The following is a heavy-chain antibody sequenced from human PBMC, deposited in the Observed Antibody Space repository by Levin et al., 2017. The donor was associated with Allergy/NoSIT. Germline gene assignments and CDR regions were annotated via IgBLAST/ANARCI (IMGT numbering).Heavy chain of an antibody. V-gene: IGHV3-7*01. Sequence: PGGSLRLSCAASGFTFSSYWMSWVRQAPGKGLEWVANIKQDGSEKYYVDSVKGRFTISRDNAKNSLYLQMNSLRAEDTAVYYCARDLGYFSSSGYYPDAFDSWGQGTMVTVSS. CDR2: IKQDGSEK. CDR1: GFTFSSYW. CDR3: ARDLGYFSSSGYYPDAFDS. J-gene: IGHJ3*02. D-gene: IGHD3-22*01.